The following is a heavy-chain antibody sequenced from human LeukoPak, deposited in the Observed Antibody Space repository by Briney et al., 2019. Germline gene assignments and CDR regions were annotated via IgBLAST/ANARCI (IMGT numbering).Heavy chain of an antibody. V-gene: IGHV1-58*01. Sequence: SVKVSCKASGFTFTSSAVQWVRQARGQRLEWVGWIVVGSGNTNYAQKFQERVTITRDMSTSTAYMELSSLRSEDTAVYYCAAAGHPITTHYFDYWGQGTLVTVSS. J-gene: IGHJ4*02. CDR3: AAAGHPITTHYFDY. D-gene: IGHD3-16*01. CDR1: GFTFTSSA. CDR2: IVVGSGNT.